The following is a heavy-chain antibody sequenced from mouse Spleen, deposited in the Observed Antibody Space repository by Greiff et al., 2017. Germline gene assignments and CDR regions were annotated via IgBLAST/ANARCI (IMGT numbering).Heavy chain of an antibody. CDR2: INPNYGTT. D-gene: IGHD4-1*01. CDR3: ARSGEFAY. Sequence: VQLQQSGPELVKPGASVKISCKASGYSFTDYNMNWVKQSNGKSLEWIGVINPNYGTTSYNQKFKDKATLTADKSSSTAYMQLSSLTYEDSAVYYCARSGEFAYWGQGTLVTVSA. J-gene: IGHJ3*01. CDR1: GYSFTDYN. V-gene: IGHV1-39*01.